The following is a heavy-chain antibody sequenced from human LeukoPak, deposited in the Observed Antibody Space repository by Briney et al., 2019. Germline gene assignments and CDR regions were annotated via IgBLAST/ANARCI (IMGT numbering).Heavy chain of an antibody. D-gene: IGHD3-10*01. V-gene: IGHV3-7*01. J-gene: IGHJ4*02. CDR2: INEDGGEK. CDR3: AREMYHYGSGSPFDY. CDR1: GFTFNNYA. Sequence: PGGSLRLSCAASGFTFNNYAMSWVRQAPGKGLEWVANINEDGGEKYYVDSVKGRFIISRDNAKNSLYLQMNSLRAEDTAVYYCAREMYHYGSGSPFDYWGQGTLVTVSS.